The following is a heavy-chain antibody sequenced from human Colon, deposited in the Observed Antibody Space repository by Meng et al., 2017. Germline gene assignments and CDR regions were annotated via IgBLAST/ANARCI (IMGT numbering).Heavy chain of an antibody. CDR1: GGSFSGLY. V-gene: IGHV4-34*02. CDR2: IDHFGIS. CDR3: AAGLRHGDWFDP. D-gene: IGHD4-17*01. Sequence: VQIPQGGAGLLTPSETLSLTCAVSGGSFSGLYWSWIRQPPGKGLEWIGEIDHFGISNYNSSLKGRLTMSVDTSKKQISLTLTSVTAADTAVYYCAAGLRHGDWFDPWGPGTLVTVSS. J-gene: IGHJ5*02.